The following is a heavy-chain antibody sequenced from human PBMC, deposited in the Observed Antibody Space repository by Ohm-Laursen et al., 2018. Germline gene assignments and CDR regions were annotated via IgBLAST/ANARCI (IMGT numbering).Heavy chain of an antibody. CDR2: ISDSGGST. Sequence: SLRLSCAASGFTFSGLAMNWVRQAPGKGLEWVSTISDSGGSTYFADSVKGRFTISRDNSKNTLHLQMDSLRAEDTAIYYCVRSNFLDYWGQGTLVTVSS. V-gene: IGHV3-23*01. J-gene: IGHJ4*02. CDR3: VRSNFLDY. CDR1: GFTFSGLA.